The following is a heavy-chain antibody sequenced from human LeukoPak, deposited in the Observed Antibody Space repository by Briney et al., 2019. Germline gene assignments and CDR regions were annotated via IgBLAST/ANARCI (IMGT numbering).Heavy chain of an antibody. V-gene: IGHV1-2*02. J-gene: IGHJ4*02. Sequence: ASVKVSCKASGYTFTGYYMHWVRQAPGQGLEWMGWINPNSGGTNYAQKFQGRVTMTRDTSISTAYMEPSRLRSDDTAVYYCARVTTVHRGPPYYFDYWGQGTLVTVSS. CDR3: ARVTTVHRGPPYYFDY. CDR2: INPNSGGT. CDR1: GYTFTGYY. D-gene: IGHD4-17*01.